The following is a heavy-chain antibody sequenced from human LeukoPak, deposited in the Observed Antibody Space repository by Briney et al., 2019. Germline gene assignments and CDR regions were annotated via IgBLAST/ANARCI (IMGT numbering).Heavy chain of an antibody. CDR3: ARSYSTTWLSDY. D-gene: IGHD6-13*01. CDR1: GYTFTDYY. CDR2: INPNSDAT. J-gene: IGHJ4*02. V-gene: IGHV1-2*02. Sequence: ASVKVSCKASGYTFTDYYIHWVRQAPGQGLEWMGWINPNSDATNYAQKFQGTVTMTRDTSISTAYMELSRLTSDDTAVYYCARSYSTTWLSDYWGQGTLVTVSS.